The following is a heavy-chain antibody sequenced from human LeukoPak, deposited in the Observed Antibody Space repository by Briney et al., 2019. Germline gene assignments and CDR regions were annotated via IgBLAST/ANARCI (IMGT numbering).Heavy chain of an antibody. V-gene: IGHV5-51*01. D-gene: IGHD3-3*01. CDR2: IYPGDSDT. J-gene: IGHJ5*02. CDR1: GYSFTSYW. Sequence: GESLKISCKGSGYSFTSYWIGWVRQMPGKGLEWMGIIYPGDSDTRYSPSFQGQVTISADKSISTAYLQWSSLKASDTAMYYCARSPLITIFGVVITDNWFDPWGQGTLVTVSS. CDR3: ARSPLITIFGVVITDNWFDP.